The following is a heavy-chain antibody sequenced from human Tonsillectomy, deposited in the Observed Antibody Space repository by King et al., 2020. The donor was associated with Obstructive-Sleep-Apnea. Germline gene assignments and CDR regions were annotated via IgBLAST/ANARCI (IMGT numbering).Heavy chain of an antibody. D-gene: IGHD6-13*01. CDR1: GFTFSDHY. J-gene: IGHJ6*02. CDR3: ARGQGGDSSHFYYGMDV. V-gene: IGHV3-72*01. Sequence: VQLVESGGGLVQPGGSLRLSCAASGFTFSDHYMDWVRQAPGKGLEWVGRTRNKANSYTTEYAASVKGRFTISRDDSKNSLYLQMNSLKTEDTAVYYCARGQGGDSSHFYYGMDVWGQGTTVTVSS. CDR2: TRNKANSYTT.